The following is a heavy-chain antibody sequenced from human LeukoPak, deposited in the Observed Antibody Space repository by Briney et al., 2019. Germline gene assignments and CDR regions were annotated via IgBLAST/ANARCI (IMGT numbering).Heavy chain of an antibody. CDR3: AGDWN. CDR2: IYSSGST. Sequence: SETLSLTCTVSNGSMTNNYWSWIRQPPGKGLEWIGYIYSSGSTIYNPSLKSRVTISIDTSKNQFSLKLTSVTAEDTAVYYCAGDWNWGQGTLVTVSS. J-gene: IGHJ4*02. CDR1: NGSMTNNY. D-gene: IGHD3-3*01. V-gene: IGHV4-59*01.